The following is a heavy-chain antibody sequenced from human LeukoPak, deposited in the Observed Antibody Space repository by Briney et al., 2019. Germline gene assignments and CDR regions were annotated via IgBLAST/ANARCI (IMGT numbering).Heavy chain of an antibody. CDR3: AKARGFYYFDY. V-gene: IGHV3-9*01. CDR1: GFTFSSYG. CDR2: ISWNSGSI. Sequence: GGSLRLSCAASGFTFSSYGMHWVRQAPGKGLEWVSGISWNSGSIGYADSVKGRFTISRDNAKNSLYLQMNSLRAEDTALYYCAKARGFYYFDYWGQGTLVTVSS. J-gene: IGHJ4*02. D-gene: IGHD3-10*01.